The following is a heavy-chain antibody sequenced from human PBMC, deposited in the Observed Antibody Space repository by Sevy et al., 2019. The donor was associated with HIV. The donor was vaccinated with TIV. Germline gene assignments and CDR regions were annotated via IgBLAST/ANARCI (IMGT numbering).Heavy chain of an antibody. V-gene: IGHV3-30-3*01. CDR2: ISYDGSNK. Sequence: GGSLRLSCAASGFTFSSYAMHWVRQAPGKGLEWEAVISYDGSNKYYADSVKGRFTISRDNSKNTLYLQMNSLRAEDTAVYYCVRDGTIVVYGMDVWGQGTTVTVSS. CDR1: GFTFSSYA. D-gene: IGHD2-15*01. J-gene: IGHJ6*02. CDR3: VRDGTIVVYGMDV.